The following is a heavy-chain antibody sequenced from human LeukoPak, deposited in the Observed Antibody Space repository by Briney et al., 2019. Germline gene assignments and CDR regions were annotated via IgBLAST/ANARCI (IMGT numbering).Heavy chain of an antibody. Sequence: SQTLSLTCTVSGGSISSGGFYWTWIRQHPGKGLEWIGYIYYSGSTNYNPSLKSRVTISVDTSKNQFSLKLSSVTATDTAVYYCARGPSRYCSSTRPCEWGQGTLVTVSS. D-gene: IGHD2-2*01. J-gene: IGHJ4*02. CDR2: IYYSGST. CDR3: ARGPSRYCSSTRPCE. V-gene: IGHV4-31*03. CDR1: GGSISSGGFY.